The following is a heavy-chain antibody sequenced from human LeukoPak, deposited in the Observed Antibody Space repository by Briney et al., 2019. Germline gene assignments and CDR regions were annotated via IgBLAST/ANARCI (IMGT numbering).Heavy chain of an antibody. CDR2: IYYSGST. J-gene: IGHJ3*02. CDR1: GGSISSYY. Sequence: KPSETLSLTCSVSGGSISSYYWSWIRQPPGKGLEGIGDIYYSGSTHYKPSLKSPVTISVDTTKNQFSLKLSSVTAAAAAVYYCARVEGFGELLGKDAFDIWGEGTMGTVSS. V-gene: IGHV4-59*01. D-gene: IGHD3-10*01. CDR3: ARVEGFGELLGKDAFDI.